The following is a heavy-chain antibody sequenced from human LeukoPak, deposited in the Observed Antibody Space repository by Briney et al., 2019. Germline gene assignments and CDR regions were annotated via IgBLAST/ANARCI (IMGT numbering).Heavy chain of an antibody. D-gene: IGHD6-13*01. Sequence: GGSLRLSCAASGFTFSNAWMSWVRQAPGKGLEWVGRIKSKTDGGTTDYAAPVKGRFTISRDDSKNTLYLQMNSLKTEDTAVYYCTTVNIAAAGTSFDYWGQGTLVTVSS. CDR2: IKSKTDGGTT. J-gene: IGHJ4*02. V-gene: IGHV3-15*01. CDR1: GFTFSNAW. CDR3: TTVNIAAAGTSFDY.